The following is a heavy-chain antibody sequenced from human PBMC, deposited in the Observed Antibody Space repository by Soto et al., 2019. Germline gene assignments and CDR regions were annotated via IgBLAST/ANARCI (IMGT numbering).Heavy chain of an antibody. CDR2: ISGSGGST. CDR3: AKGPRQGSSSEYYFDY. CDR1: GFTFSSYA. D-gene: IGHD6-6*01. J-gene: IGHJ4*02. V-gene: IGHV3-23*01. Sequence: GGSPRLSCAASGFTFSSYAMSWVRQAPGKGLEWVSAISGSGGSTYYADSVKGRFTISRDNSKNTLYLQMNSLRAEDTAVYYCAKGPRQGSSSEYYFDYWGQGTLVTVSS.